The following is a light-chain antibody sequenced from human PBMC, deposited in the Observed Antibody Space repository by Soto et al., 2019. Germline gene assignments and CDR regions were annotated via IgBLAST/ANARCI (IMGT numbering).Light chain of an antibody. CDR3: SSYTTTSTLAL. CDR2: DVS. V-gene: IGLV2-14*03. J-gene: IGLJ2*01. Sequence: QSALTQPASVSGSPGQSITISCTGTISDVGGYNYVSWYQHHPGKAPKLMIYDVSNRPSGVSNRFSGSKSGNTASLTISGLQAEDEADYYCSSYTTTSTLALFGGGTKVTVL. CDR1: ISDVGGYNY.